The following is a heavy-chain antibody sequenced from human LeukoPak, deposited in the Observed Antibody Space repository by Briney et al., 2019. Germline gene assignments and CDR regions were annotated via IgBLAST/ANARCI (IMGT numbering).Heavy chain of an antibody. Sequence: SETLSLTCTVSGGSISSYYWSWIRQPPGKGLEWIGYIYYSGSTNYNPSLKSRVTISVDTSKNQFSLKLSSVTAADTAVYYRARGGAAAGTFDYWGQGTLVTVSS. CDR1: GGSISSYY. CDR3: ARGGAAAGTFDY. J-gene: IGHJ4*02. D-gene: IGHD6-13*01. V-gene: IGHV4-59*01. CDR2: IYYSGST.